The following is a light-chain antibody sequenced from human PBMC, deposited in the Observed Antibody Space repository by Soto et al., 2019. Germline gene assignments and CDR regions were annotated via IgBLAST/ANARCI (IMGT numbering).Light chain of an antibody. CDR1: QNINNW. CDR3: QHTRT. CDR2: DAS. J-gene: IGKJ1*01. V-gene: IGKV1-5*01. Sequence: DFQMTQSPSTLSASVGDRVTITCRASQNINNWVAWYQQKPGKAPKFLIYDASTLQRGVLSRFSGSGFGTEVSITINSLQPDDSGSYYCQHTRTFGQGTKVEVK.